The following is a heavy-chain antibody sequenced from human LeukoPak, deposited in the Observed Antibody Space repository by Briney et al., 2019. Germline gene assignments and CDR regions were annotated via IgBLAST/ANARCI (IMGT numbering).Heavy chain of an antibody. V-gene: IGHV4-4*07. Sequence: SETLSLTCTVSGGSIISYYWSWIPQPAGKGLEWIGRIYTSGSTNYNPSLKSRVTMSVDTSKNQFSLRLSSVTAADTAVYYCARSLISVAGTFDSWGQGTLVTVSS. D-gene: IGHD6-19*01. J-gene: IGHJ4*02. CDR2: IYTSGST. CDR3: ARSLISVAGTFDS. CDR1: GGSIISYY.